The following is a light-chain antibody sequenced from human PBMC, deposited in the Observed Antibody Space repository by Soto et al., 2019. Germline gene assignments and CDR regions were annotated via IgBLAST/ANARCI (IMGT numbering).Light chain of an antibody. Sequence: QSALTQPRSVSGSPGQSVTISCTGTSSDVGGYNYVSWYQHHPGKAPKLMIYDVSKRPSGVPDRFSGSKSGNTASLTISGLQADDEADYYCCSYAGSNTYVFGTGTQLTVL. V-gene: IGLV2-11*01. CDR1: SSDVGGYNY. CDR3: CSYAGSNTYV. CDR2: DVS. J-gene: IGLJ1*01.